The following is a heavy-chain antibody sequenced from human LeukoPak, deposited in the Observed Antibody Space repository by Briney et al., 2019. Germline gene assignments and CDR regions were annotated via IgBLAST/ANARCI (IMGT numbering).Heavy chain of an antibody. CDR3: ARVGGGYSGYDPYYYYYYGMDV. Sequence: AXVTVSCKASGYTFTSYGISWVRQAPGQGHEGMGWISAYNGNTNYAQKLQGRVTMTTDTSTSTAYMELRSLRSDDTAVYYCARVGGGYSGYDPYYYYYYGMDVWGQGTTVTVSS. CDR1: GYTFTSYG. V-gene: IGHV1-18*01. D-gene: IGHD5-12*01. J-gene: IGHJ6*02. CDR2: ISAYNGNT.